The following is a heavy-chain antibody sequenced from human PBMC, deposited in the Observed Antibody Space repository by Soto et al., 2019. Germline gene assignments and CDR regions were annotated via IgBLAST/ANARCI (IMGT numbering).Heavy chain of an antibody. V-gene: IGHV3-23*01. CDR3: ARFVYDILTGPQSKLFDY. J-gene: IGHJ4*02. CDR1: GFTFSSYA. Sequence: GGSLRLSCAASGFTFSSYAMSWVRQAPGKGLEWVSAISGSGGSTYYADSVKGRFTISRDNSKNTLYLQMNSLRAEDTAVYYCARFVYDILTGPQSKLFDYWGQGTLVTVS. CDR2: ISGSGGST. D-gene: IGHD3-9*01.